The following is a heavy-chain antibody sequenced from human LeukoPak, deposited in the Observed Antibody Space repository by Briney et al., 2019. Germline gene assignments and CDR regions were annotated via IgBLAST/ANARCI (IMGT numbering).Heavy chain of an antibody. CDR3: ARAVAGTGYFDY. D-gene: IGHD6-19*01. CDR1: GGTFSSYT. CDR2: IIPILGIA. J-gene: IGHJ4*02. V-gene: IGHV1-69*02. Sequence: VASVKVSCKASGGTFSSYTISWVRQAPGQGLEWMGRIIPILGIANYAQKFQGRVTITADKSTSTAYMELSSLRSEDTAVYYCARAVAGTGYFDYWGQGTLVTVSS.